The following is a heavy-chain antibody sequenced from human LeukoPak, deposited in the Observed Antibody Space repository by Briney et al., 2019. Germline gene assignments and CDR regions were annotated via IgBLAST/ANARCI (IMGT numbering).Heavy chain of an antibody. CDR2: IIPIFGTA. V-gene: IGHV1-69*13. Sequence: ASVTVSCKASGGTFSSYAISWVRQAPGQGLEWMGGIIPIFGTANYAQKFQGRVTITADESTSTAYMELSSLRSEDTAVYYCARVAPGLGFDYWGQGTLVTVSS. CDR1: GGTFSSYA. D-gene: IGHD3/OR15-3a*01. CDR3: ARVAPGLGFDY. J-gene: IGHJ4*02.